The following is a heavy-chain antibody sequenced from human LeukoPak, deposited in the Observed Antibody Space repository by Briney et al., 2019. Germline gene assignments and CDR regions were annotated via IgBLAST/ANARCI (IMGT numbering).Heavy chain of an antibody. Sequence: SETLSLTCAVYGESFIGYYWSRIRQPPGKGLEWIGEINHSGSTNYNPSLKSRVTISVDTSKNQFSLKLSSVTAADTAVYYCARGPRGYCSSTSCYYYGMDVWGKGTTVTVSS. CDR1: GESFIGYY. CDR3: ARGPRGYCSSTSCYYYGMDV. D-gene: IGHD2-2*01. J-gene: IGHJ6*04. V-gene: IGHV4-34*01. CDR2: INHSGST.